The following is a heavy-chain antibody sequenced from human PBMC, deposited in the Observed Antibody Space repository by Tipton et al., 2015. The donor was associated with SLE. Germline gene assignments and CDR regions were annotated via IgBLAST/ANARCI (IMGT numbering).Heavy chain of an antibody. V-gene: IGHV1-3*01. J-gene: IGHJ6*02. CDR1: GYTFTSYT. CDR3: AREGYDFWSDHYYYGMDV. Sequence: QSGAEVKKPGASVKVSCKASGYTFTSYTMHWVRQAPGQRLEWMGWINAGNGNTKYSQKFQGRVTITRDTSARTAYMELSSLRSEDTAVYYCAREGYDFWSDHYYYGMDVWGQGTTVTVSS. CDR2: INAGNGNT. D-gene: IGHD3-3*01.